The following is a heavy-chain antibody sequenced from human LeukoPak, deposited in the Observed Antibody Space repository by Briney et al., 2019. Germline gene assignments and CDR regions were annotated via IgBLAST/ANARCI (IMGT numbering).Heavy chain of an antibody. Sequence: SETLSLTCAVYGGSFSGYYWSWIRQPPGKGLEWIGEINHSGSTNYNPSLKSRVTMSVDTSKNQFSLKLSSVTAADTAVYYCARGYSGVSDFDYWGQGTLVTVSS. CDR1: GGSFSGYY. D-gene: IGHD2-21*01. J-gene: IGHJ4*02. CDR2: INHSGST. V-gene: IGHV4-34*01. CDR3: ARGYSGVSDFDY.